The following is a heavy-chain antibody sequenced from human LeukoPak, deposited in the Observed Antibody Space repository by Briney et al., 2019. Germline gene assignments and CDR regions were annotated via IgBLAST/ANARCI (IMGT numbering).Heavy chain of an antibody. CDR2: INSDGSST. CDR3: ATGNYNRPFDY. Sequence: GGSLRLSCAASGFTFSSYWMHWVRQAPGKGLVWVSRINSDGSSTSYADSVKGRFTISRDNAKNTLYLQMNSLRAEDTAVYYCATGNYNRPFDYWGQGTLVTVSS. V-gene: IGHV3-74*01. J-gene: IGHJ4*02. D-gene: IGHD1-7*01. CDR1: GFTFSSYW.